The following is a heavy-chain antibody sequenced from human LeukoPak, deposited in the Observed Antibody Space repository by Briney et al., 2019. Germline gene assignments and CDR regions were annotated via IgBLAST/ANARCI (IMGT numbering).Heavy chain of an antibody. CDR3: AGVRSTTSIAAADYLDY. CDR1: GYTFTSYG. CDR2: FSAYNGNT. V-gene: IGHV1-18*01. Sequence: ASVKVSCKASGYTFTSYGVCWVRQAPGQGLEWMGWFSAYNGNTNYAQKLQGRGTMTTDTSTGTAYMELRSLRSDDTAVYYCAGVRSTTSIAAADYLDYWGQGTPVTVSS. D-gene: IGHD6-13*01. J-gene: IGHJ4*02.